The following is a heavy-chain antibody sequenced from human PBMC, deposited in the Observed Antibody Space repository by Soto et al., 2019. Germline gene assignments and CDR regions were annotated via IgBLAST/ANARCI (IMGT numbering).Heavy chain of an antibody. J-gene: IGHJ6*02. CDR2: IYYSGST. Sequence: SETLSLTCSVSGGSISSSSYYWGWIRQPPGKGLEWIGSIYYSGSTFYNPSLKSRVTISVDTSTNQFSLRLSSVTAADTGVFFCARQEYYYDSTGYYSPYYYGMDVWGQGTTVTVS. CDR1: GGSISSSSYY. CDR3: ARQEYYYDSTGYYSPYYYGMDV. D-gene: IGHD3-22*01. V-gene: IGHV4-39*01.